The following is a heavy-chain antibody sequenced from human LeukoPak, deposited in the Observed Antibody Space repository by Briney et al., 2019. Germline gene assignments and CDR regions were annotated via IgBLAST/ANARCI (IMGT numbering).Heavy chain of an antibody. Sequence: ASVKVSCKASGYTFTGYNMHWVRQDPGQGLEWMGRINPNSGGTNYAQKFQGRVTMARDTSISTAYMELSRLRSDDTAVYYCARGAYYDILTGYYNFDYWGQGTLVTASS. D-gene: IGHD3-9*01. CDR1: GYTFTGYN. CDR2: INPNSGGT. V-gene: IGHV1-2*06. J-gene: IGHJ4*02. CDR3: ARGAYYDILTGYYNFDY.